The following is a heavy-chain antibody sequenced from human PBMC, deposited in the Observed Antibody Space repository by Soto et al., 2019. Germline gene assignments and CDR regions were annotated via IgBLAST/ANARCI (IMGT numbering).Heavy chain of an antibody. V-gene: IGHV2-5*02. D-gene: IGHD3-10*01. Sequence: QITLKESGPTLVKPTQTLTLTCTFSGFSLSTYGVGVGWIRQPPGKALEWLALIYWDDDTRFSPSLNSRLAITKDTSKSQVVLTMTHMDPMDTATYYCAHRPGFSMAFDYWGPGSLVTVSS. J-gene: IGHJ4*02. CDR3: AHRPGFSMAFDY. CDR1: GFSLSTYGVG. CDR2: IYWDDDT.